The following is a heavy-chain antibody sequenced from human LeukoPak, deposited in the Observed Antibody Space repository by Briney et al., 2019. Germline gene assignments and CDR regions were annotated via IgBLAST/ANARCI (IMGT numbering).Heavy chain of an antibody. V-gene: IGHV4-39*07. CDR2: IYYSGST. CDR1: GGSISSSSYY. D-gene: IGHD3-10*01. Sequence: SETLSLTCTVSGGSISSSSYYWGWIRQPPGKGLEWIGSIYYSGSTYYNPSLKSRVTISVDTSKNQFSLKLSSVTAADTAVYYCTTDFRFYAVRGVRGYYYMDVWGKGTTVTISS. J-gene: IGHJ6*03. CDR3: TTDFRFYAVRGVRGYYYMDV.